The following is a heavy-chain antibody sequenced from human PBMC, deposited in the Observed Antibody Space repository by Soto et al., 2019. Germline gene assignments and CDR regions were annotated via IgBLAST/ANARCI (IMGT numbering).Heavy chain of an antibody. D-gene: IGHD2-15*01. Sequence: GGSLRLSCAASGFTFDDYGMSWVRQAPGKGLEWVSGINWNGGSTGYADSVKGRFTISRDNAKNSLYLQMNSLRAEDTALYYCAREGDCSGGSCYWDRTHVYYFDYWGQGTLVTVSS. CDR1: GFTFDDYG. CDR2: INWNGGST. CDR3: AREGDCSGGSCYWDRTHVYYFDY. J-gene: IGHJ4*02. V-gene: IGHV3-20*04.